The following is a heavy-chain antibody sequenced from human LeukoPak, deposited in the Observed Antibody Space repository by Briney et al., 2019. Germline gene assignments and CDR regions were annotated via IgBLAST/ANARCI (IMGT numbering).Heavy chain of an antibody. Sequence: SVKVSCKASGGTFSSYAISWVRQAPGQGLEWMGRIIPILGIANYAQKFQGRVTITADKSTSTAYMELRSLISEDTAVYYCARDSVDYGVDYWRQGPLVPVSS. CDR1: GGTFSSYA. CDR2: IIPILGIA. J-gene: IGHJ4*02. CDR3: ARDSVDYGVDY. D-gene: IGHD4-17*01. V-gene: IGHV1-69*04.